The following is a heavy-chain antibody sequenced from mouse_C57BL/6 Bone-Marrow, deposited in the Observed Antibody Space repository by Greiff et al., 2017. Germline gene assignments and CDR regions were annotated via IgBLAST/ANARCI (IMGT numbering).Heavy chain of an antibody. J-gene: IGHJ2*01. CDR3: ARRGYDPLDY. Sequence: EVQLVESGGGLVKPGGSLKLSCAASGFTFSSYAMSWVRQTPEKRLEWVATISDGGSYTYYPDNVKGRFTISRDNAKNNLYLQMSHLKSEDTAMYYCARRGYDPLDYWGQGTTLTVSS. CDR1: GFTFSSYA. CDR2: ISDGGSYT. D-gene: IGHD2-2*01. V-gene: IGHV5-4*01.